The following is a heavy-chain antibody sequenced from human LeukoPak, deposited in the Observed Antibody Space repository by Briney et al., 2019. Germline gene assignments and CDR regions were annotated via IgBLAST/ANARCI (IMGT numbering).Heavy chain of an antibody. J-gene: IGHJ6*03. V-gene: IGHV4-61*02. D-gene: IGHD2-2*01. CDR2: IYTSGST. Sequence: SQTLSLTCTVSGGSISSGSYYWSWIRQPAGKGLEWIGRIYTSGSTNHHPSLKSRVTISVDTSKNQFSLKLSSVTAADTALDYCARDSLLPSAMGYYYMDVWGKGTTVTVSS. CDR1: GGSISSGSYY. CDR3: ARDSLLPSAMGYYYMDV.